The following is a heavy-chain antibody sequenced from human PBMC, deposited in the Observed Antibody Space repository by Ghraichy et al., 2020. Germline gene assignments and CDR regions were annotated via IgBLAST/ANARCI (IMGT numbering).Heavy chain of an antibody. J-gene: IGHJ6*02. CDR3: AKDHGYGMDV. CDR2: ISYDESYE. CDR1: GFTFSGFG. V-gene: IGHV3-30*18. Sequence: GGSLRLSCAASGFTFSGFGMHWVRQAPGKGLGWVAVISYDESYEYYADSVKGRFTISRDNSKNTLYLQINSLRPEDTAVYYCAKDHGYGMDVWGQGTTVTVSS.